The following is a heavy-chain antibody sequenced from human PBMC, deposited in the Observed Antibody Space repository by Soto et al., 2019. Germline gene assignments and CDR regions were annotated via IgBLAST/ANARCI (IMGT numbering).Heavy chain of an antibody. CDR2: ISAYNGNT. CDR1: GYTFTSYG. Sequence: ASVKVSCKASGYTFTSYGISWARQAPGQGLEWMGWISAYNGNTNYAQKLQGRVTMTTDTSTSTAYMELRSLRSDDTAVYYCARDLERITIFGVVSDWFDPWGQGTLVTVSS. J-gene: IGHJ5*02. CDR3: ARDLERITIFGVVSDWFDP. V-gene: IGHV1-18*01. D-gene: IGHD3-3*01.